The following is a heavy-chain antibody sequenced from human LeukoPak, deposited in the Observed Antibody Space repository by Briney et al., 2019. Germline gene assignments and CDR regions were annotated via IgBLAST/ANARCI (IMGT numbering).Heavy chain of an antibody. J-gene: IGHJ4*02. V-gene: IGHV1-2*02. D-gene: IGHD5-18*01. CDR2: INPNSGGT. CDR1: GYTFTGYY. Sequence: GASVTVSCTASGYTFTGYYMHWVRQPPGQGLERMGLINPNSGGTNYAQKFQGRVTMTSGTSISTAYMALSRLRSDDTTVYYCASRGPYTVMVYVGYWGQGTLVTVSS. CDR3: ASRGPYTVMVYVGY.